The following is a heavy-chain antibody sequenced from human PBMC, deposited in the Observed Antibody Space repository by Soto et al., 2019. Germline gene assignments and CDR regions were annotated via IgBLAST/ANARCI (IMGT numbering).Heavy chain of an antibody. D-gene: IGHD2-2*01. CDR3: ARQMVVPAAGGPYFDY. CDR2: INYSGTT. J-gene: IGHJ4*02. CDR1: GGSISSSSYY. Sequence: QLQVQESGPGLVKPSETLSLTCTVSGGSISSSSYYWGWIRQPPGKGLEWIGSINYSGTTYYSTSLKSRVTISVETSKNQFSLKLSSVTAPDTAVYDCARQMVVPAAGGPYFDYWGQGTLVTVSS. V-gene: IGHV4-39*01.